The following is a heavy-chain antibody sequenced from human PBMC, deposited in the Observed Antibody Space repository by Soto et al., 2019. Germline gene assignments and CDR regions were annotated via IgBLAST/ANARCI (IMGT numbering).Heavy chain of an antibody. CDR3: ASLPTVSSRAF. CDR1: GGSISSYY. J-gene: IGHJ4*02. D-gene: IGHD4-4*01. Sequence: SETLSLTCTVSGGSISSYYWSWIRQPAGKGLEWIGRMHSSGSTNYNPSLKSRVTMSVDTSKNQFSLKMSSVTAADTAVYYCASLPTVSSRAFWGQGILVTVSS. CDR2: MHSSGST. V-gene: IGHV4-4*07.